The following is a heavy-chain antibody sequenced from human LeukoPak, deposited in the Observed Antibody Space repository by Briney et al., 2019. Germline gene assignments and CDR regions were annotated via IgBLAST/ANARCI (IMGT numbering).Heavy chain of an antibody. CDR1: RFTLSSYW. Sequence: GGSLRLSCAASRFTLSSYWMHWVRQTPGKGPVWVSRINSDGSSTSYADSVKGRFTISRDNAKNTLYLQMNSLRAEDTAVYYCARGNSHGFDYWGKGALVTVSS. D-gene: IGHD4-11*01. V-gene: IGHV3-74*01. J-gene: IGHJ4*02. CDR2: INSDGSST. CDR3: ARGNSHGFDY.